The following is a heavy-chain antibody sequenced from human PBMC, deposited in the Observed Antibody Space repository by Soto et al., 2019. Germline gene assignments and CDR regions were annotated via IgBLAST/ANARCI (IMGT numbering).Heavy chain of an antibody. CDR3: ARHVDLPTPARYYYMDV. V-gene: IGHV4-39*01. J-gene: IGHJ6*03. Sequence: PSETLSLTCTVSGGSISSSSYYWGWIRQPPGKGLEWIGSIYYSGSTYYNPSLKSRVTISVDTSKNQFSLKLSSVTAADTAVYYCARHVDLPTPARYYYMDVWGKGTTVTVSS. CDR2: IYYSGST. CDR1: GGSISSSSYY. D-gene: IGHD2-21*01.